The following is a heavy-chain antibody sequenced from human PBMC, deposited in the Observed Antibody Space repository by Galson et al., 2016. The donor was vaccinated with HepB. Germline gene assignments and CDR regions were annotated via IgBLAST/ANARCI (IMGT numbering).Heavy chain of an antibody. CDR3: VGGRRGVPPDD. V-gene: IGHV4-59*01. CDR2: LYYSGST. J-gene: IGHJ4*02. CDR1: GGSISSYY. Sequence: SETLSLTCAVSGGSISSYYWSWIRQPPGKGLEWIGYLYYSGSTNYNPSLNSRVPMSIDTSKNQFTLKLCSVTAADTAVYSLVGGRRGVPPDDWGQGTLVTVSS. D-gene: IGHD3-16*01.